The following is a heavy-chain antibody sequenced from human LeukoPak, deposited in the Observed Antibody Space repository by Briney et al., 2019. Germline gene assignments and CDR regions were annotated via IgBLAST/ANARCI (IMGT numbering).Heavy chain of an antibody. CDR2: IKGAGSGK. D-gene: IGHD1/OR15-1a*01. V-gene: IGHV3-7*01. J-gene: IGHJ4*02. CDR1: GFTFSGSG. Sequence: GGSLRLSCAASGFTFSGSGMSWVRQAPGKGLEWVATIKGAGSGKFYVDSVKGRFAISRDDAKSSLFLQMDSLRAEDTAVYYCTKNTPDYWGQGTLVTVSS. CDR3: TKNTPDY.